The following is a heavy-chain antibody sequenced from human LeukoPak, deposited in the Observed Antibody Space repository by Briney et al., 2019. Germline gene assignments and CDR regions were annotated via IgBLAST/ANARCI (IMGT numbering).Heavy chain of an antibody. J-gene: IGHJ4*02. D-gene: IGHD3-10*01. CDR3: VRDNYGQYN. V-gene: IGHV3-74*01. Sequence: GGSLRLSSAASGFNFKTYWMHWVRQAPGKGLVWVSFINRDGSTTTYTDPVKGRFTISRDNSKNTLYLQMNSLRAEDTAVYYCVRDNYGQYNWGQGTLVTVSS. CDR2: INRDGSTT. CDR1: GFNFKTYW.